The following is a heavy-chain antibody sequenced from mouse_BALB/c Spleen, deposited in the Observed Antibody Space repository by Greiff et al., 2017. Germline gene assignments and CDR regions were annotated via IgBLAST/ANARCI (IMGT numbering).Heavy chain of an antibody. D-gene: IGHD1-1*01. CDR3: ARAPRYSTGFAY. CDR1: GFTFTDYY. CDR2: IRNKANGYTT. V-gene: IGHV7-3*02. Sequence: EVMLVESGGGLVQPGGSLRLSCATSGFTFTDYYMSWVRQPPGKALEWLGFIRNKANGYTTEYSASVKGRFTISRDNSQSILYLQMNTLRAEDSATYYCARAPRYSTGFAYWGQGTLVTVSA. J-gene: IGHJ3*01.